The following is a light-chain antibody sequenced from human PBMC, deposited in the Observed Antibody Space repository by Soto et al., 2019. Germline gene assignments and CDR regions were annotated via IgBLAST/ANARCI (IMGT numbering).Light chain of an antibody. J-gene: IGLJ2*01. CDR2: TNN. CDR3: AAWDDSLNGVV. CDR1: SSNIGSNP. V-gene: IGLV1-44*01. Sequence: QSVLTQPPSASRTPGQRVTISCSGSSSNIGSNPVDWYQQFPGTAPKVLIYTNNQRPSGVPDRFSGSKSGTSASLAISGLQSEDEADYYCAAWDDSLNGVVFGGGTKLTVL.